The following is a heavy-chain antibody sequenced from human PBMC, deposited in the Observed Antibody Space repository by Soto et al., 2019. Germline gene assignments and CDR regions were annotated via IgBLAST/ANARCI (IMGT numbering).Heavy chain of an antibody. CDR3: ARGDGLRYFDWLLGGGVFDY. J-gene: IGHJ4*02. V-gene: IGHV1-18*01. CDR2: ISAYNGNT. Sequence: QVQLVQSGAEVKKPGASVKVSCKASGYTFTSYGISWVRQAPGQGLEWMGWISAYNGNTNYAQKLQGRVTMTTDTATSTADMGLRGLRSEDPAVYYLARGDGLRYFDWLLGGGVFDYWGQGTLVTVSS. CDR1: GYTFTSYG. D-gene: IGHD3-9*01.